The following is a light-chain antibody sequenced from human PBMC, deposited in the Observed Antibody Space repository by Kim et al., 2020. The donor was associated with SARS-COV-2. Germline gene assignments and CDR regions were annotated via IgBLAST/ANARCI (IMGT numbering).Light chain of an antibody. V-gene: IGLV1-47*01. CDR2: KND. CDR1: NS. Sequence: NSVYWYQHLPGAGPKLLIYKNDRRPSGVPDRFSGSKSATSASLAISGLRSEDEADYYCATWDDSLRAWVFGGGTKLTV. CDR3: ATWDDSLRAWV. J-gene: IGLJ3*02.